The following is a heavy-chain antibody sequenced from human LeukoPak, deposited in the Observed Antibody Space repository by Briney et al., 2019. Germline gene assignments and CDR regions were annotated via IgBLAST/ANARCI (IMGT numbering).Heavy chain of an antibody. CDR1: GYTFTSYG. CDR3: AREYSSSSGYYYYYCGMDV. J-gene: IGHJ6*02. CDR2: ISAYNGNT. V-gene: IGHV1-18*01. Sequence: ASVKVSCKASGYTFTSYGISWVRQAPGQGLEWMGWISAYNGNTNYAQKLQGRVTMTTDTSTSTAYMELRSLRSDDTAVYYCAREYSSSSGYYYYYCGMDVWGQGTTVTVSS. D-gene: IGHD6-6*01.